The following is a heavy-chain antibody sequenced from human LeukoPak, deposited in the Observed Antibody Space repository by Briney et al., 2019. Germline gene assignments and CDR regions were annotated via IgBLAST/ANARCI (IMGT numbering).Heavy chain of an antibody. J-gene: IGHJ5*01. V-gene: IGHV4-59*08. CDR2: IYYSGST. CDR1: GGSISSYY. Sequence: PSETLSLTCTVSGGSISSYYWSWIRQPPGKGLEWIGYIYYSGSTNYNPSLRSRVTISVDTSKNQFSLKLTSVTAADTAVYYCAKHEGTAGPLDSWGQGTLVTVSS. D-gene: IGHD6-13*01. CDR3: AKHEGTAGPLDS.